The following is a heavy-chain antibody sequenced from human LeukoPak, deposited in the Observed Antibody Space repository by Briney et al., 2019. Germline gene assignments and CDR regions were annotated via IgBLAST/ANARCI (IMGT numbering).Heavy chain of an antibody. CDR1: GFTFSSYW. CDR3: TRDGVSGYHGY. J-gene: IGHJ4*02. CDR2: ISTDGSVT. V-gene: IGHV3-74*01. Sequence: GGSLRLSCSASGFTFSSYWMHWVRQDPGKGLVWVSRISTDGSVTNYADSVKGRFTISRDNAKNTLSLQMNSLRAEDTAVYYCTRDGVSGYHGYWGLRTLVTVSS. D-gene: IGHD3-3*01.